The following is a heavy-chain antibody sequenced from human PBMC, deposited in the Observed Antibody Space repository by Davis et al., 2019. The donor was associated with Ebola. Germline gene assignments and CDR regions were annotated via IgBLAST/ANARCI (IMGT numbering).Heavy chain of an antibody. CDR3: ARGPDQNYDFWSGYSTNFDY. D-gene: IGHD3-3*01. Sequence: GGSLRLSCAASGFTFSSYAMHWVRQAPGKGLEWVAVISYDGSNKYYADSVKGRFTISRDNSKNTLYLQMNSLRAEDTAVYYCARGPDQNYDFWSGYSTNFDYWGQGTLVTVSS. J-gene: IGHJ4*02. V-gene: IGHV3-30-3*01. CDR2: ISYDGSNK. CDR1: GFTFSSYA.